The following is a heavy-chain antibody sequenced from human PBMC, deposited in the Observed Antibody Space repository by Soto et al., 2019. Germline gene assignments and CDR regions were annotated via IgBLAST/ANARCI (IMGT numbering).Heavy chain of an antibody. CDR1: GESLNYYY. V-gene: IGHV4-34*01. CDR3: ARGKWADSFAN. CDR2: FFDGGST. J-gene: IGHJ4*02. Sequence: QVQLQPWGAGLLTPSETLSLTCAVYGESLNYYYWSWIRQAPGKGQEWIGVFFDGGSTHYNPSVKSRVTLSAQTSKTQFSLTMTSVTAADTDVYYCARGKWADSFANWGQGTLVTVSS. D-gene: IGHD3-22*01.